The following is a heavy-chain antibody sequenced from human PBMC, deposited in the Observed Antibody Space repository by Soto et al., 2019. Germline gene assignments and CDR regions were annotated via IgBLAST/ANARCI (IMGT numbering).Heavy chain of an antibody. J-gene: IGHJ6*02. V-gene: IGHV3-30*18. D-gene: IGHD3-22*01. CDR1: GFTFSIYA. CDR3: AKRGGDSSGYYSSYYYYYGMDV. Sequence: PGGSLRLSCEASGFTFSIYAMHWVRQAPGKGLEWVAVISHDGNVNYYAESVKGRFTISRDNSKNTLYLQMNSLRAEDTAVYYCAKRGGDSSGYYSSYYYYYGMDVWGQGTTVTVSS. CDR2: ISHDGNVN.